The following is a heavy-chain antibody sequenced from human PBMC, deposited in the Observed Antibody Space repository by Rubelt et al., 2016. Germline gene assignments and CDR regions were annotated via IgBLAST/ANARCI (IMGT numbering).Heavy chain of an antibody. CDR1: GFIFSSYA. J-gene: IGHJ6*02. Sequence: EVQLVESGGGLVQPGGSLRLSCAASGFIFSSYAMTWVRQAPGKGLEWVANIQQDGSEKYYVDSVKGRFTISRDNAKNSLYLQMNSLRAEDTAVYYCARDIQYYGMDVWGQGTTVTVSS. CDR3: ARDIQYYGMDV. V-gene: IGHV3-7*01. CDR2: IQQDGSEK.